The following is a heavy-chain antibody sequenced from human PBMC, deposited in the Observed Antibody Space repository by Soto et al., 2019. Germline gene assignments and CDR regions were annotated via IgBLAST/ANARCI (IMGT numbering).Heavy chain of an antibody. CDR1: GDSISNLDYF. CDR3: ARGRYCLTGRCFPNWFDS. V-gene: IGHV4-30-4*01. D-gene: IGHD7-27*01. CDR2: IYKSATT. J-gene: IGHJ5*01. Sequence: SETLSLTCSVSGDSISNLDYFWAWIRQPPGQALEYIGYIYKSATTYYNPSFESRVAISVGTSKSQFSLNVTSVTAADTAEYFCARGRYCLTGRCFPNWFDSWGQGALVTVSS.